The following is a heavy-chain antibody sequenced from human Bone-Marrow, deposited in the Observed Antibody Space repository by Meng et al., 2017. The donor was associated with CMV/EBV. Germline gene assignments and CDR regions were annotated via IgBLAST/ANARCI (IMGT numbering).Heavy chain of an antibody. J-gene: IGHJ3*02. D-gene: IGHD1-26*01. CDR1: GGSISSYY. Sequence: SETLSLTCTVSGGSISSYYWSWIRQPPGKGLEWIGYIYYSGSTNYNPSLKSRVTISVDTSKNQVSLKLSSVTAADTAVYYCARDVGGATPDAFDIWGQGTMVTVSS. CDR2: IYYSGST. V-gene: IGHV4-59*01. CDR3: ARDVGGATPDAFDI.